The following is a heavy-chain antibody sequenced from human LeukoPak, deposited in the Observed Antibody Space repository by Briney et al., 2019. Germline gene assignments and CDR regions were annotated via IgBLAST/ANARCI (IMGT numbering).Heavy chain of an antibody. V-gene: IGHV3-21*01. Sequence: KPGGSLRLSYAASGFTFSSYSMNWVRQAPGKGLEWVSSISSSSSYIYYADSVKGRFTISRDNAKNSLYLQMNSLRAEDTAVYYCAKGRRLTPPYYDFWSGSHHVAPLDAFDIWGQGTMVTVSS. CDR3: AKGRRLTPPYYDFWSGSHHVAPLDAFDI. J-gene: IGHJ3*02. CDR1: GFTFSSYS. D-gene: IGHD3-3*01. CDR2: ISSSSSYI.